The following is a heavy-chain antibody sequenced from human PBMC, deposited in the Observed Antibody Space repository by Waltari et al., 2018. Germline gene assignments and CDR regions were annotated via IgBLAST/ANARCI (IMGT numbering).Heavy chain of an antibody. Sequence: QVHVVQSGAEVKSPGASVKVSCTVPAYTLYALSLHWVRQAPGKGLEWMGGCDPEQRETGYAQNFQGGVTITEDATTDTAYMQLTSLRPDDTAVYYCVTGRTMRSVGGILVIEHGLRAGYFQFWGQGTLVVVSS. V-gene: IGHV1-24*01. J-gene: IGHJ1*01. CDR2: CDPEQRET. D-gene: IGHD3-16*02. CDR3: VTGRTMRSVGGILVIEHGLRAGYFQF. CDR1: AYTLYALS.